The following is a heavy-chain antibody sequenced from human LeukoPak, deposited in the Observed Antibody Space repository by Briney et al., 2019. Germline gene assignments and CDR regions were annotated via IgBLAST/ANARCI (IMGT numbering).Heavy chain of an antibody. D-gene: IGHD1-26*01. CDR2: INWNGGST. V-gene: IGHV3-20*04. J-gene: IGHJ4*02. CDR3: ARHLVGAQGFDY. Sequence: TGGSLRLSCAASGFTFDDYGMSWVRQAPGKGLEWVSGINWNGGSTGYADSVKGRFSISRDNAKNSPYLQMNSLRAEDTALYYCARHLVGAQGFDYWGQGTLVTVSS. CDR1: GFTFDDYG.